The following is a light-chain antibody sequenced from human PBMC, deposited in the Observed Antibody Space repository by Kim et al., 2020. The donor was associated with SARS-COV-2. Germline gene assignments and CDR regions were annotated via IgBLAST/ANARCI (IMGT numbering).Light chain of an antibody. CDR1: NIGSKS. CDR2: YDS. J-gene: IGLJ2*01. Sequence: APGKTARTTCVGTNIGSKSVPLYQQKPGQAPVLVIYYDSDRPSGIPERFSGSNSGNTATLTISRVEAGDEADYYCQVWDSSSDHPVFGGGTKLTVL. V-gene: IGLV3-21*04. CDR3: QVWDSSSDHPV.